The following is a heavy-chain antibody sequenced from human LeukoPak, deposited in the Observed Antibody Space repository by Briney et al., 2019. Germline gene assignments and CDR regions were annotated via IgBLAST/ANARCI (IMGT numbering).Heavy chain of an antibody. CDR3: ARMTITMVRGVIISYYYYYYMDV. V-gene: IGHV4-34*01. Sequence: SETLSLTCAVYGGSFSGYYWSWIRQPPGKGLEWIGEINHSGSTNYNPSPKSRVTISVDTSKNQFSLKLSSVTAADTAVYYCARMTITMVRGVIISYYYYYYMDVWGKGTTVTVSS. D-gene: IGHD3-10*01. CDR1: GGSFSGYY. CDR2: INHSGST. J-gene: IGHJ6*03.